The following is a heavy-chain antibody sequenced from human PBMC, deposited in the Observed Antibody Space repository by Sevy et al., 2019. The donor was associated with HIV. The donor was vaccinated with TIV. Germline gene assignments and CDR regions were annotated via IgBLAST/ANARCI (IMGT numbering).Heavy chain of an antibody. V-gene: IGHV4-59*01. CDR3: ARGDRIDAFDI. J-gene: IGHJ3*02. CDR1: GDSISGYY. CDR2: IYYSGNT. Sequence: SETLSLTCTVSGDSISGYYWSWIRQPPGKGLEWIGHIYYSGNTNYNPSLKSRVTISVDTSKKQFSLNLRSVTAADTAVYYCARGDRIDAFDIWGQGTMATVSS.